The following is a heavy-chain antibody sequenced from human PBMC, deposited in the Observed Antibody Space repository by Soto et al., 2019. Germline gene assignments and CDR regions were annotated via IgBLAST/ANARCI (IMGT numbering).Heavy chain of an antibody. D-gene: IGHD6-13*01. CDR2: IYYSGST. V-gene: IGHV4-59*01. CDR3: ARYLLGESSSWYPPSYDYYYGMDV. Sequence: SETLSLTCTVSGGSISSYYWSWIRQPPGKGLEWIGYIYYSGSTNYNPSLKSRVTISVDTSKNQFSLKLSSVTAADTAVYYCARYLLGESSSWYPPSYDYYYGMDVWGQGTTVTVSS. J-gene: IGHJ6*02. CDR1: GGSISSYY.